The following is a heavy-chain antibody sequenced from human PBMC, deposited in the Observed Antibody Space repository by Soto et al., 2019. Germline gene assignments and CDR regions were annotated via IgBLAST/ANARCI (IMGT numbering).Heavy chain of an antibody. D-gene: IGHD6-19*01. Sequence: PGGSLRLSCAASGFTFSSYSMHWVRQAPGKGLEWVAIISFDGSNKYFADSVKGRFTISRDSFKSTLYLQMNSLRPEDTAVYYCAKMSPDGSYTAFDIWGQGTMVTVSS. CDR2: ISFDGSNK. J-gene: IGHJ3*02. CDR1: GFTFSSYS. V-gene: IGHV3-30-3*02. CDR3: AKMSPDGSYTAFDI.